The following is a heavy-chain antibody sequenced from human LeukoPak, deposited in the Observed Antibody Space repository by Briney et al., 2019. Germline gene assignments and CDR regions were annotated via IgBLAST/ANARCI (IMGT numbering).Heavy chain of an antibody. V-gene: IGHV3-11*01. Sequence: GRSLRLSCAASGFTFSDYYMGWICQAPGKGLEWVSYISSSGSTIYYADSVKGRFTISRDNAKNSLYLQMNSLRAEDTAVYYCARSGYSYGYGLYGMDVWGQGTTVTVSS. J-gene: IGHJ6*02. CDR3: ARSGYSYGYGLYGMDV. D-gene: IGHD5-18*01. CDR2: ISSSGSTI. CDR1: GFTFSDYY.